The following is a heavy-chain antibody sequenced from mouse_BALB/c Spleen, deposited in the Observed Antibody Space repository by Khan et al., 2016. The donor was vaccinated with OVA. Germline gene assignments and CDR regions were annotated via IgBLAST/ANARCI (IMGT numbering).Heavy chain of an antibody. J-gene: IGHJ4*01. D-gene: IGHD1-1*01. CDR3: ARTNYYGSGLSAMDY. CDR2: IAPGSDSS. V-gene: IGHV1S41*01. CDR1: GYTFTSYW. Sequence: DLVKPGASVKLSCKASGYTFTSYWINWTKQRPGQGLEWIGQIAPGSDSSYYSEMFKGKATLTVDTSSSTAYIQLSSLTSEDSAVYVCARTNYYGSGLSAMDYWGQGAAVTVAA.